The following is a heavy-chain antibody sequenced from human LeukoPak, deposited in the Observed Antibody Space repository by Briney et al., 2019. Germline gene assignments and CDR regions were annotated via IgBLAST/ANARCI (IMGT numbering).Heavy chain of an antibody. CDR3: VSTSIGSFSFDY. CDR1: GYTFTSYY. CDR2: INPSGGST. J-gene: IGHJ4*02. Sequence: ASVKVSCKASGYTFTSYYMHWVRQAPGQGLEWMGIINPSGGSTSYAQKFQGRVTMTRDTSTSTVYMELSSLRSEDTAVYYCVSTSIGSFSFDYWGQGTLVTVSS. D-gene: IGHD1-26*01. V-gene: IGHV1-46*01.